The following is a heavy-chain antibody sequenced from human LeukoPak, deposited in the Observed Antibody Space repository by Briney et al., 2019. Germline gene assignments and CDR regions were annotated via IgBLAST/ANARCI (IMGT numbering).Heavy chain of an antibody. CDR1: GGSISSYC. Sequence: PSETLSLTCTVSGGSISSYCWSWIRQPPGKGLEWIGYIYYSGSTNYNPSLKSRVTISVDTSKNQFSLKLSSVTAADTAVYYCATSSGWYDYFDYWGQGTLVTVSS. CDR2: IYYSGST. CDR3: ATSSGWYDYFDY. J-gene: IGHJ4*02. V-gene: IGHV4-59*08. D-gene: IGHD6-19*01.